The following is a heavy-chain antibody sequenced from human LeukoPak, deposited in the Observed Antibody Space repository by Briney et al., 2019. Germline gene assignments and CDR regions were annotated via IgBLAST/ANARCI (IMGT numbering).Heavy chain of an antibody. Sequence: GGSLRLSCAASGFTFRSYGMHWVRQAPGKGLEWVAVISYDGSNKYYADSVKGRFTISRDNSKNTLYLQMNSLRAEDTAVYYCARAGPSSSWHQFDYWGQGTLVTVSS. D-gene: IGHD6-13*01. CDR3: ARAGPSSSWHQFDY. CDR1: GFTFRSYG. J-gene: IGHJ4*02. CDR2: ISYDGSNK. V-gene: IGHV3-30*03.